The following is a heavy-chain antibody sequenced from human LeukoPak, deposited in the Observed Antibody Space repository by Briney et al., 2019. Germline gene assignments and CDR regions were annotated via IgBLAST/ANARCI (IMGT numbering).Heavy chain of an antibody. Sequence: GGSLRLSCVASGFSSTTQGMHWVRQAPGKGREWVAGMWKEVTREDYADSVKGRFTISRDLSKNTLNLKMNSLRVEDTAMFYCARDLSYGSLDFRGQGTLVTVSS. J-gene: IGHJ4*02. CDR2: MWKEVTRE. D-gene: IGHD1-26*01. V-gene: IGHV3-33*01. CDR1: GFSSTTQG. CDR3: ARDLSYGSLDF.